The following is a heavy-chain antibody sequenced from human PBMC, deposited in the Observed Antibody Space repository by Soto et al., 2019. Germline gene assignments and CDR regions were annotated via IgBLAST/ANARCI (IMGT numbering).Heavy chain of an antibody. D-gene: IGHD6-13*01. J-gene: IGHJ5*02. CDR2: INPMGGST. Sequence: ASVKVSFKASGYTFINYYIHWVRQAPGQGLEWMAIINPMGGSTNYAQEFQGRVTLTSDTSTSTVYMELSSLRFEDTALFYCARDLAAGDLWGQGTLVTGSS. CDR3: ARDLAAGDL. CDR1: GYTFINYY. V-gene: IGHV1-46*01.